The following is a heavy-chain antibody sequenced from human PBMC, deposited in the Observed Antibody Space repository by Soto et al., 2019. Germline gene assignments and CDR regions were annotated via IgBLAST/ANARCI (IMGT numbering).Heavy chain of an antibody. D-gene: IGHD6-19*01. Sequence: GGSLRLSCAASGFTFSSYAMNWVRQAPGKGLEWVSHISSSSSTKYYADSVKGRLTISRDDAKNSLYLHMNSLRDEDTAVYYCVRALWYSSGWYYFDYWGQGTLVTVSS. V-gene: IGHV3-48*02. CDR1: GFTFSSYA. CDR3: VRALWYSSGWYYFDY. J-gene: IGHJ4*02. CDR2: ISSSSSTK.